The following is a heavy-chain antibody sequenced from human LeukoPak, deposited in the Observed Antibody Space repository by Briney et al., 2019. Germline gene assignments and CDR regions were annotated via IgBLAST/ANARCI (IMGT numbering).Heavy chain of an antibody. CDR1: GYTFTSYD. V-gene: IGHV1-8*01. D-gene: IGHD1-1*01. CDR3: ARALTPRGRRSRSPSGTTFDY. CDR2: MNPNSGNT. Sequence: GASVKVSCKASGYTFTSYDINWVRQATGQGLEWMGWMNPNSGNTGYAQKFQGRVTMTRNTSISTAYMELSSLRSEDTAVYYCARALTPRGRRSRSPSGTTFDYWGQGTLVTVSS. J-gene: IGHJ4*02.